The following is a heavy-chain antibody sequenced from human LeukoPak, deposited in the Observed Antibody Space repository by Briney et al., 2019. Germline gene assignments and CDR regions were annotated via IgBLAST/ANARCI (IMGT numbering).Heavy chain of an antibody. V-gene: IGHV4-34*01. D-gene: IGHD2-21*02. CDR2: ISHSGIT. Sequence: SETLSLTCAVYGGSFSGYYWSWIRQPPGKGLEWIGEISHSGITNHNPSLKSQVTISADTSKNQFSLKLSSVTAADTAVYYCARDSWVGSRVRAYCGGGCPDDAFDIWGQGTMVTVSS. CDR1: GGSFSGYY. J-gene: IGHJ3*02. CDR3: ARDSWVGSRVRAYCGGGCPDDAFDI.